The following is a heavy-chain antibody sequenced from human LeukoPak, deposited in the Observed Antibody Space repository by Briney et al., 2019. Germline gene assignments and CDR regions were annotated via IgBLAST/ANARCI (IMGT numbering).Heavy chain of an antibody. CDR2: INPNSGGT. V-gene: IGHV1-2*02. D-gene: IGHD2-15*01. J-gene: IGHJ4*02. CDR1: GYTFTRYY. Sequence: ASVKVSCKASGYTFTRYYMHWVRQAPGQGLEWMGWINPNSGGTNYAQKFQGRVTMTRDTSISTAYMELRRLRSDDTAVYYCARAHCGSCYPSAFDYWGQGTLVTVSS. CDR3: ARAHCGSCYPSAFDY.